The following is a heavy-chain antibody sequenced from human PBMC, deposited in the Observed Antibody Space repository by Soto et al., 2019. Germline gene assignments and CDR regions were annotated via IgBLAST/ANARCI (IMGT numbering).Heavy chain of an antibody. Sequence: SETLSLTCTVSGGSISSGDYYWSWIRQPPGKGLEWIGYIYYSGSTYYNPSLKSRVTISVDTSKNQFSLKLSSVTAADTAVYYCARAVGATDFDYWGQGTLVTVSS. V-gene: IGHV4-30-4*01. J-gene: IGHJ4*02. CDR2: IYYSGST. CDR1: GGSISSGDYY. CDR3: ARAVGATDFDY. D-gene: IGHD1-26*01.